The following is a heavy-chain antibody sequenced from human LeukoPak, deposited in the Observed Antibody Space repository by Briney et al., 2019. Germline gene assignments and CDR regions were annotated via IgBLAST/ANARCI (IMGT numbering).Heavy chain of an antibody. D-gene: IGHD2-2*01. CDR1: GGSISSSSYY. CDR3: ARDSVVVVPAASAYYYYYYMDV. V-gene: IGHV4-39*07. J-gene: IGHJ6*03. CDR2: IYHSGST. Sequence: PSETLSLTCTVSGGSISSSSYYWGWIRQPPGKGLEWIGSIYHSGSTYYNPSLKSRVTISVDTSKNQFSLNLSSVTAADTAVYYCARDSVVVVPAASAYYYYYYMDVWGKGTTVTISS.